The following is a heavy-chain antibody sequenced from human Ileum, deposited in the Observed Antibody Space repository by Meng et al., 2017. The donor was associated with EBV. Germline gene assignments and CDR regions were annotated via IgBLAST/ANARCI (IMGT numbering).Heavy chain of an antibody. CDR1: GASISSSSYY. D-gene: IGHD6-13*01. CDR3: ARGSTPAAGAY. Sequence: QLQLQESGPGLVKPSETLSLTCTVSGASISSSSYYWGWIRQPPGKGLEWIGSMYSSGTTNYNPSLTSRVTISLDTSKNQFSLKLSSVTAADTAVYYCARGSTPAAGAYWGQGTLVTVSS. V-gene: IGHV4-39*07. J-gene: IGHJ4*02. CDR2: MYSSGTT.